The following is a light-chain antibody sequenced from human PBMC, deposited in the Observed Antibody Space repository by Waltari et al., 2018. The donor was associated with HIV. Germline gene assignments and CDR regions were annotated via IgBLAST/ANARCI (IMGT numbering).Light chain of an antibody. J-gene: IGKJ5*01. CDR3: QHRYNWPRVT. V-gene: IGKV3-11*01. Sequence: EIVLTLSPATLSLSPGDSATLSCRASQSVGSYLAWYQQKPGQAPRLLIFDTSDTATGIPARFSGTGSGTDFTLTISSLEPEDFAVYYCQHRYNWPRVTFGQGTRLEIK. CDR2: DTS. CDR1: QSVGSY.